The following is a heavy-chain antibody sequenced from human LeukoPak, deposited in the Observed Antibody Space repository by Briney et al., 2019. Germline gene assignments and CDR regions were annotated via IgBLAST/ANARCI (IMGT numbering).Heavy chain of an antibody. Sequence: GGSLTLPCAASGFSLSSYWMHWVRQAPGEGLMWVSRISNDGTTAIYADSVKGRFTISRDNAKNMVYLEMNSLRADDTGVYYCTRRVDATRWYDPWGQGTLVTV. V-gene: IGHV3-74*01. J-gene: IGHJ5*02. CDR1: GFSLSSYW. CDR2: ISNDGTTA. D-gene: IGHD2-15*01. CDR3: TRRVDATRWYDP.